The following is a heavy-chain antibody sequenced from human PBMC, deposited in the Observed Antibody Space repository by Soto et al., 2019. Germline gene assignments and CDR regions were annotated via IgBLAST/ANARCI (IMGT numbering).Heavy chain of an antibody. CDR3: ARAYLGKLPRRADYYYAMDV. CDR1: GFTVSSNY. V-gene: IGHV3-13*05. D-gene: IGHD3-10*01. Sequence: GGSLRLSCAASGFTVSSNYMSWVRQVPGEGLEWVSALGAADDPYYLASVKGRFSVSRDNAQKSLYLQMNNLRVGDTAVYYCARAYLGKLPRRADYYYAMDVWGRGTTVTVSS. J-gene: IGHJ6*02. CDR2: LGAADDP.